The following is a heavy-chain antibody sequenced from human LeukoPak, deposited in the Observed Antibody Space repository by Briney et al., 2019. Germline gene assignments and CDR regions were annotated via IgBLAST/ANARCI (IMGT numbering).Heavy chain of an antibody. J-gene: IGHJ4*02. CDR1: GYSFTSYW. Sequence: GESLKISCKGSGYSFTSYWISWVRQMPGKGLEWMGNIDPSDSYTNYSPSFQGHVTISVDKSIGTAYLQWSSLKASDTAMYYCARGGNSYRYWGQGTLVTVSS. V-gene: IGHV5-10-1*01. CDR2: IDPSDSYT. D-gene: IGHD5-18*01. CDR3: ARGGNSYRY.